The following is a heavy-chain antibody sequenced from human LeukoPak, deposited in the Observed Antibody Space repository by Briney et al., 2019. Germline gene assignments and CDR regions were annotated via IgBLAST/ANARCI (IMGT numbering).Heavy chain of an antibody. V-gene: IGHV3-21*01. J-gene: IGHJ3*02. Sequence: PGGSLRLSCSTSGFAFSSSTFGSYTMNWVRQAPGKVLAWVSTISSTGTYIYYTDSVKGRFTISRDIANSLLYLQMNSLEAEDTAVYYCAGNTPEDAFDIWGQGTMVTVSS. CDR3: AGNTPEDAFDI. CDR1: GFAFSSSTFGSYT. CDR2: ISSTGTYI.